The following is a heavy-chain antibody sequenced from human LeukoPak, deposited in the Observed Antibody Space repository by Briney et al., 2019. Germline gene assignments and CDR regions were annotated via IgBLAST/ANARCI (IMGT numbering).Heavy chain of an antibody. J-gene: IGHJ4*02. CDR1: GGSISSSSYY. Sequence: TSETLSLTCTVSGGSISSSSYYWGWIRQPPGKGLEWIGSIYYSGSTYYNPSLKSRVTISVDTSKNQFSLKLSSVTAADTAVYYCARVTEPGPDDFWSGYSFDYWGQGTLVTVSS. V-gene: IGHV4-39*07. D-gene: IGHD3-3*01. CDR2: IYYSGST. CDR3: ARVTEPGPDDFWSGYSFDY.